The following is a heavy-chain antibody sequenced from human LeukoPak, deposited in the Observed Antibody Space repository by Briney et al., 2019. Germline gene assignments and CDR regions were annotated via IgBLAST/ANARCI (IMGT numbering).Heavy chain of an antibody. D-gene: IGHD3-10*01. Sequence: PGGSLRLSCAASGFTFSSYAMSWIRQAPGKGLEWVSYISSSGSTIYYADSVKGRFTISRDNAKNSLYLQMNSLRAEDTAVYYCATNPGNFYYGSGSYYNRNWFDPWGQGTLVTVSS. V-gene: IGHV3-11*01. CDR2: ISSSGSTI. CDR3: ATNPGNFYYGSGSYYNRNWFDP. J-gene: IGHJ5*02. CDR1: GFTFSSYA.